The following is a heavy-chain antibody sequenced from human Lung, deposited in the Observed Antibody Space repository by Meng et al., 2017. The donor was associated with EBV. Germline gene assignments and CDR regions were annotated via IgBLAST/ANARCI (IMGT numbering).Heavy chain of an antibody. CDR2: ININTGNP. V-gene: IGHV7-4-1*02. D-gene: IGHD6-13*01. Sequence: QVPLVQSGFEFKKPGDSVKVSCQAAGYTFTSSSMNWVRHAPGQGLEWMGWININTGNPTYAQGFTGRFVFSLDTSVSTAYLQISSLKTDDTAVCYCARGSLEADEDPGWGQGTLVTVSS. CDR1: GYTFTSSS. CDR3: ARGSLEADEDPG. J-gene: IGHJ4*02.